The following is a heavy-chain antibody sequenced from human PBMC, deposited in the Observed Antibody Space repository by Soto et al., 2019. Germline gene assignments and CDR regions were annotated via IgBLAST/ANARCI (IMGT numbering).Heavy chain of an antibody. CDR1: GFTFSSYG. D-gene: IGHD6-19*01. J-gene: IGHJ4*02. CDR2: ISYDGSNK. V-gene: IGHV3-30*18. CDR3: AKERMQWLAYFDY. Sequence: QVQLVESGGGVVQPGRSLRLSCAASGFTFSSYGMHWVRQAPGKGLEWVAVISYDGSNKYYVDSVKGRFTISRDNSKNTLYLQRNSLRAEDTAVYYGAKERMQWLAYFDYWGQGTLVTVSS.